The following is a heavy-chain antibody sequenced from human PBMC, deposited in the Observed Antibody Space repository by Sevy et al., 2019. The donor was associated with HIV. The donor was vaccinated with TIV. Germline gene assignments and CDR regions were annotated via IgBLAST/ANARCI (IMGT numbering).Heavy chain of an antibody. Sequence: GGSLRLSCAASEFSSHDYYMSWIRQAPGMGLEYISYISDNGYNLYYADSVRGRFTISRDNAKNSLYLQMNSLRIEDAAFLYGGGGGPYPTRFHFDCWGKGTLVTVSS. J-gene: IGHJ4*02. V-gene: IGHV3-11*04. CDR1: EFSSHDYY. CDR2: ISDNGYNL. D-gene: IGHD2-8*01. CDR3: GGGGPYPTRFHFDC.